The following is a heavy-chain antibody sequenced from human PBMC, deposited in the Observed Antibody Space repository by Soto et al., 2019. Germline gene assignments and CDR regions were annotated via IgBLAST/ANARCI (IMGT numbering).Heavy chain of an antibody. CDR3: AKVTKRAAAGRYEYYKYGMDV. V-gene: IGHV3-23*01. D-gene: IGHD6-13*01. Sequence: GSLRLSCAAAGFAFSTYAMTWVRQAPGKGLEWVSVISGSGGSSYYAASVKGRFTISRDNSKNTLFLQMNGLRAEDTAVYYCAKVTKRAAAGRYEYYKYGMDVWGQGTTVTVSS. CDR1: GFAFSTYA. J-gene: IGHJ6*02. CDR2: ISGSGGSS.